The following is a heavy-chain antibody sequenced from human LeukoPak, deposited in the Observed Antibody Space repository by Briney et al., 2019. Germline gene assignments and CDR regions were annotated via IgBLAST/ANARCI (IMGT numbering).Heavy chain of an antibody. CDR2: IYYSGST. CDR1: GGSISSSSYY. D-gene: IGHD3-9*01. J-gene: IGHJ4*02. CDR3: ATLDILTGYLSGY. Sequence: SETLSLTCTVSGGSISSSSYYWGWLRQPPGKGLEWIGSIYYSGSTYYNPSLKSRVTISVDTSKNQFSLKLSSVTAADTAVYYCATLDILTGYLSGYWGQGTLVTVSS. V-gene: IGHV4-39*01.